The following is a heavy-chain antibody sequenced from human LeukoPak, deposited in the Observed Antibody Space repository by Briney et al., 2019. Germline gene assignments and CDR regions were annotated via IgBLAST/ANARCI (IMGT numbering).Heavy chain of an antibody. V-gene: IGHV4-59*02. J-gene: IGHJ3*02. CDR3: ARDNHYYADRDVFDI. CDR2: IYYSGSI. D-gene: IGHD3-10*01. CDR1: GGSVSSYY. Sequence: SETLSLTCTVSGGSVSSYYWNWIRQPPGKGLEWTGYIYYSGSINYNPSLKSRVTISGDTSKNQISLKLSSVTAADTAVYYCARDNHYYADRDVFDIWGQGTMVTVSS.